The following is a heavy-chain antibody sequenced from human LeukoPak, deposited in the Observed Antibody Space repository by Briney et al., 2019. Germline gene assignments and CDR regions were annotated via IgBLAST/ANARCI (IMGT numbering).Heavy chain of an antibody. V-gene: IGHV4-59*08. Sequence: GSLRLSCAASGFTFSSYSMNWVRQPPGKGLEWIGYIYYSGSTNYNPSLKSRVTISVDTSKNQLSLKLSSVTAADTAVYYCARHLGTSAYSYGMDVWGQGTTVTVSS. CDR3: ARHLGTSAYSYGMDV. J-gene: IGHJ6*02. CDR2: IYYSGST. CDR1: GFTFSSYS.